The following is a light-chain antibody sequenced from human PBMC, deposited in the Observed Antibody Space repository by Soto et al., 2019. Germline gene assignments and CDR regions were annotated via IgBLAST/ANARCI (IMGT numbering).Light chain of an antibody. CDR2: HDS. CDR1: NIGGRS. V-gene: IGLV3-21*02. J-gene: IGLJ2*01. Sequence: SYDLTQPPSVSVAPGQTASITCGGDNIGGRSVHWYQQKPGQAPVVVVDHDSDRPSGIPERFSGSNSGNMATLTISRVEAGDEAVYHCQVWDYSTDDVVFGGGTQLT. CDR3: QVWDYSTDDVV.